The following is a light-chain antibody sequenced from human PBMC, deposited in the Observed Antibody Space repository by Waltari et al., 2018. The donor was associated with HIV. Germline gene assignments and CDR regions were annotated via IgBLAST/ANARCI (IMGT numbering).Light chain of an antibody. V-gene: IGLV2-11*01. Sequence: QSALTQPRSVSGSPGQSVPISCTGTSSHVGGYNYVSWYQQHPGKAPKLMIYDVSKRPSGVPDRFSGSKSGNTASLTISGLQAEDEADYYCCSYAGSYVFGTGTKVTVL. J-gene: IGLJ1*01. CDR1: SSHVGGYNY. CDR3: CSYAGSYV. CDR2: DVS.